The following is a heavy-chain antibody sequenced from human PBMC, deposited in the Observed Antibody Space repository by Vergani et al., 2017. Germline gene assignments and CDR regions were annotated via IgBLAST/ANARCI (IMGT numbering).Heavy chain of an antibody. J-gene: IGHJ6*03. V-gene: IGHV3-23*01. Sequence: EVQLLESGGGLVQPGGSLRLSCAASGFTFSSYAMSWVRQAPGKWLEWVSAISGSGGSKYYADSVKGRFTISRDNSKNTLYLQMNSLRAEDTDVYYCAKGQGGMIRVYMDVWGKATTVTVSS. CDR2: ISGSGGSK. CDR1: GFTFSSYA. CDR3: AKGQGGMIRVYMDV. D-gene: IGHD2-15*01.